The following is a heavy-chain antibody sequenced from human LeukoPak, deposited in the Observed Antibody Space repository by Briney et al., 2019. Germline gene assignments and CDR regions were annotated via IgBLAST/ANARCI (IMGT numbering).Heavy chain of an antibody. J-gene: IGHJ3*02. Sequence: GGSPRLSCAASGFTFSSYSMSWVRQAPGKGLEWVAYISYSSSTLHYADPVKGRFTISRDNANNSLYLQMNSLRDEYTAVYYCARDGRPFDIWGQGTMVIVSS. CDR1: GFTFSSYS. V-gene: IGHV3-48*02. CDR3: ARDGRPFDI. CDR2: ISYSSSTL.